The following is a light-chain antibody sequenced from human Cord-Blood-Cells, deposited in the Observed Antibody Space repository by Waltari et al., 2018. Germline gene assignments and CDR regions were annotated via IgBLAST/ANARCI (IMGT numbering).Light chain of an antibody. Sequence: QSVLTQPPSASGTPGQRGTLSCSGSSYNIGSNTVNWYQQLPGTAPKLLIYRNNQRPSGVPDRFSGSKSGTSASLAISGVQSEDEADYYCAAWDDSLNGYVFGTGTKVTVL. V-gene: IGLV1-44*01. CDR3: AAWDDSLNGYV. CDR1: SYNIGSNT. J-gene: IGLJ1*01. CDR2: RNN.